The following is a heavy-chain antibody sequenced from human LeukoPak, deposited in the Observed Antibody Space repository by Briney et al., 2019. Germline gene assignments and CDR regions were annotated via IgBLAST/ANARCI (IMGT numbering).Heavy chain of an antibody. J-gene: IGHJ4*02. CDR3: ARHGHDILTGYNY. CDR1: GYSFTSYW. Sequence: GESLKISCKGSGYSFTSYWIGWGRPLPGKGLEWMGIIYPGDSDTRYRPSFQGQLSISPDKSISTAYLQWSSLKASDTAMYYCARHGHDILTGYNYWGEGTLLTVSS. V-gene: IGHV5-51*01. D-gene: IGHD3-9*01. CDR2: IYPGDSDT.